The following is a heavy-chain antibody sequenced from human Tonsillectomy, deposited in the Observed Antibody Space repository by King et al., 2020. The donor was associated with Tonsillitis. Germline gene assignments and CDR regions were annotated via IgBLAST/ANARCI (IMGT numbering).Heavy chain of an antibody. D-gene: IGHD3-3*01. CDR2: INHSGST. CDR1: GGSFSGFY. CDR3: ARGKYDFWSGYPDYFDY. J-gene: IGHJ4*02. Sequence: VQLQQWCAGLLKPSETLSLTCAVYGGSFSGFYWTWIRQPPGKGLELIGEINHSGSTNYNTSLKSQVTISLDTTRTQFSLRLSSVTAADTAVYYCARGKYDFWSGYPDYFDYWGQGTLVTVSS. V-gene: IGHV4-34*01.